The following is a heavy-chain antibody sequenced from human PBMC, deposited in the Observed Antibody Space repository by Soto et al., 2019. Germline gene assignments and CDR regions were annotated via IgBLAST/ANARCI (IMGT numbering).Heavy chain of an antibody. Sequence: GASVKVSCKASGGTLRNYGISWVRQAPGQGLEWMGGIIPVFGTANYAQKFQGRVTITADESTSTVYMDVTSLRSEDTAVYYCSRGDATKIVVTTYYAMDVWGQGTTVTVSS. CDR2: IIPVFGTA. D-gene: IGHD4-17*01. CDR3: SRGDATKIVVTTYYAMDV. J-gene: IGHJ6*02. V-gene: IGHV1-69*13. CDR1: GGTLRNYG.